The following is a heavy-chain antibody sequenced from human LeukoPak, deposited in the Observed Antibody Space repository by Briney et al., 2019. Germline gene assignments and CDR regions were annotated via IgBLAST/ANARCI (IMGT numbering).Heavy chain of an antibody. Sequence: GGSLRLSCAASGFTFSSYSMHWVRQAPGKGLEWVAVISYDGSNKYYADSVKGRFTISRDNAKNSLYLQMNSLRAEDTAAYYCARVKSLRGSYYDFWSGYYLIVPSPMDVWGKGTTVTVSS. CDR1: GFTFSSYS. CDR3: ARVKSLRGSYYDFWSGYYLIVPSPMDV. D-gene: IGHD3-3*01. V-gene: IGHV3-30*04. J-gene: IGHJ6*03. CDR2: ISYDGSNK.